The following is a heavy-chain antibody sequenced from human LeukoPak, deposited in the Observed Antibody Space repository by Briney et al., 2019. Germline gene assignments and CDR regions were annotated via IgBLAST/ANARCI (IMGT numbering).Heavy chain of an antibody. CDR3: ARERAAYNYGYPFDY. V-gene: IGHV3-33*01. Sequence: GGTLRLSCAASGCTFSSYGTHWVRQAPGRGGDWGADIWYDGSKKYVVDFVKGRFTISRETSKHSLYPHMNSLRSEQWSVYYCARERAAYNYGYPFDYWGQGTLVTVSS. CDR2: IWYDGSKK. CDR1: GCTFSSYG. D-gene: IGHD5-18*01. J-gene: IGHJ4*02.